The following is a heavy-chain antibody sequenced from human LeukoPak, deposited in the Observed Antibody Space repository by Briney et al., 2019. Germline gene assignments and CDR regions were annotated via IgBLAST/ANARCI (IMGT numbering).Heavy chain of an antibody. Sequence: ASVRVSSVASGGTFITYAISWVRQAPGQGLEWMGGISVSFGTANYGQKYQGRVTSTTDESKRTAYMEQSSLRAEDTAVYYCARSIRIGGGSGSIDVWGKGTTVTVSS. CDR1: GGTFITYA. D-gene: IGHD1-26*01. V-gene: IGHV1-69*05. CDR3: ARSIRIGGGSGSIDV. CDR2: ISVSFGTA. J-gene: IGHJ6*04.